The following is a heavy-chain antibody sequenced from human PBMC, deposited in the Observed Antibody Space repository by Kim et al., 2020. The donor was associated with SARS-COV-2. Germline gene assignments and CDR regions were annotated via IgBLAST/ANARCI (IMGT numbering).Heavy chain of an antibody. D-gene: IGHD1-26*01. J-gene: IGHJ3*02. CDR2: IYHSGST. V-gene: IGHV4-4*02. CDR1: GGSISSSNW. CDR3: ARELSRVIVQGAFDI. Sequence: SETLSLTCAVSGGSISSSNWWSWVRQPPGKGLEWIGEIYHSGSTNYNPSLKSRVTISVDKSKNQFSLKLSSVTAADTAVYYCARELSRVIVQGAFDIWGQGTMVTVSS.